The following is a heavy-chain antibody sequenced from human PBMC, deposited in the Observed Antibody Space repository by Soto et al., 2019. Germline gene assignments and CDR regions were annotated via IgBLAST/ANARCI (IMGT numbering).Heavy chain of an antibody. D-gene: IGHD3-3*01. CDR2: IYHSGTT. J-gene: IGHJ4*02. V-gene: IGHV4-38-2*01. CDR1: GDSISGGFH. CDR3: ARVQPLRFLQWFPDF. Sequence: SETLSLTCAVSGDSISGGFHWAWIRQAPGKGLEWVASIYHSGTTYYNPSLTSRVTISVYTSRNQFSLKLTSVTAADSAVYYCARVQPLRFLQWFPDFWGQGTLVTVSS.